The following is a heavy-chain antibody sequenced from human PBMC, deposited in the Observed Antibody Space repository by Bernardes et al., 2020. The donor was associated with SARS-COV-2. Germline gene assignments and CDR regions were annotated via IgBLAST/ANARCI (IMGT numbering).Heavy chain of an antibody. V-gene: IGHV1-3*04. CDR1: GYTFTSSA. CDR2: INTGNGNT. J-gene: IGHJ6*02. D-gene: IGHD6-13*01. Sequence: SVKVSCKASGYTFTSSAVHWVRQAPGQRREWMGWINTGNGNTKYSQNFQGRLTISRDTSASTAYMEVSRLTSEDTAVYYCARDPGRIGQQLIPYSMDVWGQGTTVTVSS. CDR3: ARDPGRIGQQLIPYSMDV.